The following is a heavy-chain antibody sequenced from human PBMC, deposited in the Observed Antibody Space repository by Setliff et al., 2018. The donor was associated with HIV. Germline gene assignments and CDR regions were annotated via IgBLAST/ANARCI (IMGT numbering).Heavy chain of an antibody. D-gene: IGHD3-22*01. Sequence: PSETLSLTCTVSGGSISGFYWNWIRQSAGKGLQWIGRIYTSGSTKYNPSLKSRVTISVDMSKNQFSLRLSSVTAADTAVYYCARDVARFDYDTGGYYVSHFDYWGQGIQVTVSS. CDR1: GGSISGFY. V-gene: IGHV4-4*07. CDR3: ARDVARFDYDTGGYYVSHFDY. CDR2: IYTSGST. J-gene: IGHJ4*02.